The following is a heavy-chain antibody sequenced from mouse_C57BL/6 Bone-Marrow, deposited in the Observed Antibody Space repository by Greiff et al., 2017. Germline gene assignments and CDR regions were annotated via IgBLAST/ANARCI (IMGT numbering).Heavy chain of an antibody. J-gene: IGHJ3*01. CDR2: IDPADSYT. V-gene: IGHV1-50*01. Sequence: VQLQQPGAELVKPGASVKLSCKASGYTFTSYWMQWVNQRPGQGLEWIGEIDPADSYTNYNQKFKGKATLTVDTSSSTAYMQISSLTSVDSAVYYCARCFYYCNYMFAYWGQGTLVTVSA. D-gene: IGHD2-1*01. CDR3: ARCFYYCNYMFAY. CDR1: GYTFTSYW.